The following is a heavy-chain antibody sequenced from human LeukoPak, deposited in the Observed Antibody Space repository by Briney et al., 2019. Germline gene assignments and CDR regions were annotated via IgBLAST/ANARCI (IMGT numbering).Heavy chain of an antibody. V-gene: IGHV3-7*01. CDR2: IKPDGSDK. CDR3: ARAMT. CDR1: GFTFSGYW. Sequence: EGSLRLSCAASGFTFSGYWMSWVRQAPGKGLEWVANIKPDGSDKAYVDSVKGRFTISRDNTKNSLYLQMSSLRAEDTAVYYCARAMTWGQGTLVSVSS. J-gene: IGHJ5*02.